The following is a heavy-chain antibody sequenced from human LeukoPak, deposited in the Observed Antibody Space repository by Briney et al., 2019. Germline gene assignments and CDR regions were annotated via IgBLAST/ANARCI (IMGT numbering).Heavy chain of an antibody. D-gene: IGHD6-19*01. Sequence: PSETLSLTCTVSGGSISSSSYYWGWIRQPPGKGLEWIGSIYYSGSTYYNPSLKSRVTISVDTSKNQFSLKLSSVTAADTAVYYCARQGEQWLDYFDYWGQGTLVTVSS. CDR3: ARQGEQWLDYFDY. J-gene: IGHJ4*02. CDR2: IYYSGST. V-gene: IGHV4-39*01. CDR1: GGSISSSSYY.